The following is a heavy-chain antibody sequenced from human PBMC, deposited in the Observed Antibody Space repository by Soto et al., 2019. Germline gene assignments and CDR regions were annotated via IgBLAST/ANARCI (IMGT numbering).Heavy chain of an antibody. J-gene: IGHJ4*02. CDR2: ISGSGGST. CDR1: GFTFSSYA. CDR3: AKDRRDIVATNTRDY. D-gene: IGHD5-12*01. V-gene: IGHV3-23*01. Sequence: EVQLLESGGGLVQPGGSLRLSCAASGFTFSSYAMSWVRRAPGKGLEWVSAISGSGGSTYYADSVTGRFTISSDNSKNALYLQMNSLRADDTAVYYCAKDRRDIVATNTRDYWGQGTLVTVSS.